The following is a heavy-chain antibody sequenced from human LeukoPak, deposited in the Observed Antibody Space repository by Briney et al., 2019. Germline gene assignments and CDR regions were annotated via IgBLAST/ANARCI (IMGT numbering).Heavy chain of an antibody. V-gene: IGHV3-21*01. Sequence: GGSLRLSCAASGFTFSSYSMNWVRQAPEKGLEWVSSISSSSSYIYYADSVKGRFTISRDNVKNSLYLQMNSLRAEDTAVYYCARDFDYDSSGYSVYWGQGTLVTVSS. CDR2: ISSSSSYI. J-gene: IGHJ4*02. CDR1: GFTFSSYS. CDR3: ARDFDYDSSGYSVY. D-gene: IGHD3-22*01.